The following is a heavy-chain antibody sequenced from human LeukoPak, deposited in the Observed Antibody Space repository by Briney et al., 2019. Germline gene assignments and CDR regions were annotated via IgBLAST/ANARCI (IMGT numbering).Heavy chain of an antibody. V-gene: IGHV3-33*01. D-gene: IGHD3-22*01. CDR1: GFTFSSYG. CDR3: ARDVTAHYYYDSSGYYDY. Sequence: GGSLRLSCAASGFTFSSYGIHWVRQAPGKGLEWVAVIWYDGSNKYYADSVKGRFTISRDNSKNTLYLQMNSLRAEDTAVYYCARDVTAHYYYDSSGYYDYWGQGTLVTVSS. CDR2: IWYDGSNK. J-gene: IGHJ4*02.